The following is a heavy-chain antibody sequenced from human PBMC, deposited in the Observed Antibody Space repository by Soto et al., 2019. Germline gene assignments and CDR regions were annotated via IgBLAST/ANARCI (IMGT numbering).Heavy chain of an antibody. CDR3: ARDVSDRWRGYYFDY. J-gene: IGHJ4*02. CDR2: IYYSGST. D-gene: IGHD3-3*01. V-gene: IGHV4-31*03. CDR1: GGSISSGGYY. Sequence: QVQLQESGPGLVKPSQTLSLTCTVSGGSISSGGYYWSWIRQHPGKGLEWIGYIYYSGSTYYNPSRKSRVTISVGTSKNQFSLKLSSVTAADTAVYYCARDVSDRWRGYYFDYWGQGTLVTVSS.